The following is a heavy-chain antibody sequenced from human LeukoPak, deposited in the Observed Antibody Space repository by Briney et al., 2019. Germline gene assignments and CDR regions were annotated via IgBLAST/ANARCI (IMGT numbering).Heavy chain of an antibody. CDR2: SHYSGTT. D-gene: IGHD1-26*01. CDR3: ARLNMGAPIDY. Sequence: ASETLSLTCTVSGGSISSSPYYWAWIRQPPGKGLEWIGSSHYSGTTFYNPSFKSRVTISVDTSKNQFSLRLSSVTAADTAVYYCARLNMGAPIDYWGQGTLVTVSS. V-gene: IGHV4-39*01. CDR1: GGSISSSPYY. J-gene: IGHJ4*02.